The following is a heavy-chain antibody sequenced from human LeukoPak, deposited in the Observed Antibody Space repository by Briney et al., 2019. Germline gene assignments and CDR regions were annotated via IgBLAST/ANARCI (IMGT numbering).Heavy chain of an antibody. CDR3: ARSDYNDYRGLGF. D-gene: IGHD4-11*01. V-gene: IGHV1-46*01. CDR1: GYAFTSYH. J-gene: IGHJ4*02. CDR2: IIPSSGST. Sequence: ASVKVSCKASGYAFTSYHIHWMRQAPGQGLGWMGIIIPSSGSTTYAQKFQGRVTMTRDTSTSTVYMELSSLTSDDAAVYFCARSDYNDYRGLGFWGQGTLVTVSS.